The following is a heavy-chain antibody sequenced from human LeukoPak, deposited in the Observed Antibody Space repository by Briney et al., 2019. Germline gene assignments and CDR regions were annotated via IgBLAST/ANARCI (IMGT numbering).Heavy chain of an antibody. CDR1: GFTFSSYW. J-gene: IGHJ4*02. CDR3: ARATGSYYSLGY. Sequence: PGGSLRLSCAASGFTFSSYWMHWVRQAPGKGLVWVPRINSDGSSTSYADSVKGRFTVSRDNAKNTLYLQMNSLRAEDTAVYYCARATGSYYSLGYWGQGTLVTVSS. D-gene: IGHD1-26*01. V-gene: IGHV3-74*01. CDR2: INSDGSST.